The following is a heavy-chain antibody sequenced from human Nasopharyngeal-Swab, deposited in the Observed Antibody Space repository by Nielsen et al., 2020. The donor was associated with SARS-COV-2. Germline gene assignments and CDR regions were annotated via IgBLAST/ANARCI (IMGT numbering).Heavy chain of an antibody. CDR3: ARGPNPHNVFDI. J-gene: IGHJ3*02. V-gene: IGHV1-46*02. D-gene: IGHD1-14*01. Sequence: ASVKVSCKASGCSFNTYYMHWVRQAPGQALEWMGLISCDDGTRNYAQKFRGRVTMTRDTSTNTVYLDLSSLQSEDTAVYYCARGPNPHNVFDIWGQGTMVTVSS. CDR1: GCSFNTYY. CDR2: ISCDDGTR.